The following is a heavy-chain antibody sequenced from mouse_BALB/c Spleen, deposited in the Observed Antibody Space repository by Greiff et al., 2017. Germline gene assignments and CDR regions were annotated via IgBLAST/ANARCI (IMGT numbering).Heavy chain of an antibody. CDR2: ISSGSSTI. Sequence: DVQLVESGGGLVQPGGSRKLSCAASGFTFSSFGMHWVRQAPEKGLEWVAYISSGSSTIYYADTVKGRFTISRDNPKNTLFLQMTSLRSEDTAMYYCARSNGQAWFAYWGQGTLVTVSA. V-gene: IGHV5-17*02. D-gene: IGHD1-1*02. J-gene: IGHJ3*01. CDR3: ARSNGQAWFAY. CDR1: GFTFSSFG.